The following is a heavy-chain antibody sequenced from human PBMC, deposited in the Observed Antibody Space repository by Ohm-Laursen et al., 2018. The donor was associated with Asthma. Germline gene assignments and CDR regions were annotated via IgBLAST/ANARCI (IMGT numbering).Heavy chain of an antibody. CDR1: GYTLTGYY. J-gene: IGHJ4*02. CDR3: ARGDGDYYYFDY. V-gene: IGHV1-2*06. CDR2: INPNSGGT. Sequence: ASVKVSCKASGYTLTGYYMHWVRQAPGQGLEWMGRINPNSGGTNYAQKFQGRVTMTRDTSISTAYMELSSLRSEDTAVYYCARGDGDYYYFDYWGQGTLVTVSS. D-gene: IGHD4-17*01.